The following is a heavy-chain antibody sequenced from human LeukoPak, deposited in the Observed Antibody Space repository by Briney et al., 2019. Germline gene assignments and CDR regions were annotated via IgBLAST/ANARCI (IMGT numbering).Heavy chain of an antibody. J-gene: IGHJ4*02. CDR2: IESKTDGETT. CDR3: STYGSGRKFDY. V-gene: IGHV3-15*04. D-gene: IGHD3-10*01. Sequence: PGGSLRLSCAASGFTFSSYSMDWVRQAPGKGLEWVGRIESKTDGETTDYATPVKDRFIISRDDSTNTPYLQMNSLKSEDTAVYYCSTYGSGRKFDYWGQGTLVTVSS. CDR1: GFTFSSYS.